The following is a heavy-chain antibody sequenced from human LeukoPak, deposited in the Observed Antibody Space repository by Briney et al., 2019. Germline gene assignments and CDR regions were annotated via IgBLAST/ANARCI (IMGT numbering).Heavy chain of an antibody. CDR2: IGGSGGDT. Sequence: GGSLRLSCAASGFTFTSYAMTWVRQAPGRGLEWVSTIGGSGGDTYYTDSVKGRFTISRDNSKNTLHLQMNSLRADDTAIYYCAKYCGPSRCYSGFDFWGQGTLVTVSS. CDR1: GFTFTSYA. V-gene: IGHV3-23*01. D-gene: IGHD2-21*01. CDR3: AKYCGPSRCYSGFDF. J-gene: IGHJ4*02.